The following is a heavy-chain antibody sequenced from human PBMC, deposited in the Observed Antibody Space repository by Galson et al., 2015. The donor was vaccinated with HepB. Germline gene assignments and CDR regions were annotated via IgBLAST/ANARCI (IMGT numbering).Heavy chain of an antibody. CDR2: ISHSGST. J-gene: IGHJ6*03. CDR1: GGSLSDYS. Sequence: ETLSLTCAVYGGSLSDYSWTWIRQPPGKGLEWIWEISHSGSTNCNPSLKSRLTMFLDTSKSQLSLKLTSVTAADTAVYFCARERFILIGRLRKHSYYMDVWGKGTTVTVSS. CDR3: ARERFILIGRLRKHSYYMDV. V-gene: IGHV4-34*01. D-gene: IGHD3-22*01.